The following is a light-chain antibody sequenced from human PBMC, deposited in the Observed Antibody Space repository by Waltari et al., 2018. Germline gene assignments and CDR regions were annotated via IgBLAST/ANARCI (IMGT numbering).Light chain of an antibody. CDR3: QQYYSNPAT. Sequence: AIRITQSPSSLSASTGDRVTITCRASQGISSYLAWYQQKPGKAPKVLFYADSTLQSGVPSRFSGSGSGTDFTLTISCLQSEDFAIYYCQQYYSNPATFGQGTKVEIK. J-gene: IGKJ1*01. CDR2: ADS. CDR1: QGISSY. V-gene: IGKV1-8*01.